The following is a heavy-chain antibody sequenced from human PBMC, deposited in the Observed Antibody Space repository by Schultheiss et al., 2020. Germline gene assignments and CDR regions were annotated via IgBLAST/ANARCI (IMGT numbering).Heavy chain of an antibody. J-gene: IGHJ4*02. CDR1: GFTFDDYA. D-gene: IGHD6-19*01. Sequence: GGSLRLSCAASGFTFDDYAMHWVRQAPGKGLEWVSGISWNSGSIGYADSVKGRFTISRDNAKNSLYLQMNSLKTEDTAVYYCTGQAVAGTADYWGQGTLVTVSS. CDR3: TGQAVAGTADY. CDR2: ISWNSGSI. V-gene: IGHV3-9*01.